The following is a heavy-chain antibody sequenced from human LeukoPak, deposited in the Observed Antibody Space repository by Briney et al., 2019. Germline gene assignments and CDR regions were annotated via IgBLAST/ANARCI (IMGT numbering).Heavy chain of an antibody. CDR1: RGSLSSRSYY. J-gene: IGHJ4*02. V-gene: IGHV4-39*01. D-gene: IGHD4-17*01. CDR2: IYYSVST. Sequence: SETLSLTRTGSRGSLSSRSYYGGWIRQPPGKGLEGIGSIYYSVSTYYNASLKSRVTISVDTYKKQFSLKLSSVTGADRAVYYCARLDMTTVNFDYWGQGTLVTVSS. CDR3: ARLDMTTVNFDY.